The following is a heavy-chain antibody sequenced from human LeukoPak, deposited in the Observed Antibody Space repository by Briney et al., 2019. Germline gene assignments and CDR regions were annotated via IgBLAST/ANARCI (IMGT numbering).Heavy chain of an antibody. CDR3: AKDVVTMIVGAFDI. Sequence: GGSPRLSCAASGFTFSDYYMSWIRQAPGKGLEWVSYISSSGSTIYYADSVKGRFTISRDNSKNTLYLQMNSLRAEDTAVYYCAKDVVTMIVGAFDIWGQGTMVTVSS. CDR1: GFTFSDYY. J-gene: IGHJ3*02. V-gene: IGHV3-11*04. CDR2: ISSSGSTI. D-gene: IGHD3-22*01.